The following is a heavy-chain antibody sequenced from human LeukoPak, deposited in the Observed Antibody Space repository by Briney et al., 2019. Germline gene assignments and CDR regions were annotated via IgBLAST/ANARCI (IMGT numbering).Heavy chain of an antibody. CDR3: AREAVAGTGIDY. J-gene: IGHJ4*02. CDR1: GGSISSYY. V-gene: IGHV4-59*01. D-gene: IGHD6-19*01. Sequence: PSETLSLTCTVSGGSISSYYWSWIRQPPGKGLEWLGYIYSTGSTNYNPSLRSRVTISVDTSKNQFSLRLRSVTAADTAVYHCAREAVAGTGIDYWGQGTLVTVSS. CDR2: IYSTGST.